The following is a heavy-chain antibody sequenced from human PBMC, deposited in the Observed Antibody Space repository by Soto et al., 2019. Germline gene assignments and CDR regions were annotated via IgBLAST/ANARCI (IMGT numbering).Heavy chain of an antibody. J-gene: IGHJ4*02. CDR1: GFTFSSYG. CDR2: ISYDGSNK. Sequence: GGSLRLSCAASGFTFSSYGMHWVRQAPGKGLEWVAVISYDGSNKYYADSVKGRFTISRDNSKNTLYLQMNSLRAEDTAVYYCAKDNVDTAMARGYYFDYWGQGTLVTVSS. V-gene: IGHV3-30*18. D-gene: IGHD5-18*01. CDR3: AKDNVDTAMARGYYFDY.